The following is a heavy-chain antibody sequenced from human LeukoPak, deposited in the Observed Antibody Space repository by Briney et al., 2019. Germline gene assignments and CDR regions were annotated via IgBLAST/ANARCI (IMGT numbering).Heavy chain of an antibody. J-gene: IGHJ4*02. V-gene: IGHV3-30-3*01. CDR1: GFTFSSYA. CDR2: ISYDGSNK. Sequence: GGSLRPSCAASGFTFSSYAMHWVRQAPGKGLEWVAVISYDGSNKYYADSVKGRFTISRDNSKNTLYLQMNSLRAEDTAVYYCARDHRATIDYWGQGTLVTVSS. D-gene: IGHD1-26*01. CDR3: ARDHRATIDY.